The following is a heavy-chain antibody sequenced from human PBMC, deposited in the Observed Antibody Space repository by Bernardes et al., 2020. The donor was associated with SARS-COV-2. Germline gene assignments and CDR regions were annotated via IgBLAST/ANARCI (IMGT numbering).Heavy chain of an antibody. CDR3: TRGSGNYYFDY. V-gene: IGHV3-74*01. Sequence: GWSLRLSCAASGFTFSDYFIHWVRQTPGKGLVWVSRISGDGSGINYADSVKGRFTISRDNAKNTLFLQMNSLRPEDTAVYYCTRGSGNYYFDYWGQGTLVTVSS. D-gene: IGHD1-26*01. J-gene: IGHJ4*02. CDR2: ISGDGSGI. CDR1: GFTFSDYF.